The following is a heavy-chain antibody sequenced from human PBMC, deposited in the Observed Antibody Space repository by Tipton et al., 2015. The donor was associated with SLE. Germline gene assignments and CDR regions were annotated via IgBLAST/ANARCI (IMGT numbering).Heavy chain of an antibody. Sequence: TLSLTCTVSGGSVSSGSYYWSWIRQPPGKGLEWIGYIYSSGSTKYNPSLKSRVTISADTSKNQFSLKLSSVTAADTAVYYCARGNSSSWGRWFDPWGQGTLVTVSS. CDR1: GGSVSSGSYY. J-gene: IGHJ5*02. CDR3: ARGNSSSWGRWFDP. D-gene: IGHD6-13*01. V-gene: IGHV4-61*01. CDR2: IYSSGST.